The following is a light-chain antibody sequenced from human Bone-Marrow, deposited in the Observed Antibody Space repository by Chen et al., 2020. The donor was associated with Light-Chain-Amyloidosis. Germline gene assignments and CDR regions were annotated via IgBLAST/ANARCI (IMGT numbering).Light chain of an antibody. CDR1: NIGSTS. J-gene: IGLJ3*02. CDR3: KVWAMSSDRPV. CDR2: DDR. V-gene: IGLV3-21*02. Sequence: SYVLSQPSSVSVAPGQTATIACGGNNIGSTSVHWYQQTPGQAPLLVVYDDRDRPSGIPERLSGSNSGDTATLTSSRVEAGDEADYYCKVWAMSSDRPVFGGGTKLTVL.